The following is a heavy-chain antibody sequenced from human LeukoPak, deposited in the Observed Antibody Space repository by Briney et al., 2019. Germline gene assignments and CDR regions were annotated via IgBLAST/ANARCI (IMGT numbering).Heavy chain of an antibody. J-gene: IGHJ5*02. CDR2: ISYDARRH. CDR3: ARITMSRFDP. Sequence: QPRGSLRLAFVTPRLTLSNDVMATVPRIPGKGEGRVQVISYDARRHSQVESVKGRFTISRDNSKNTLYLQMNGLRAEDTAVYYCARITMSRFDPWGQGTLVTVS. D-gene: IGHD3-10*02. CDR1: RLTLSNDV. V-gene: IGHV3-30*07.